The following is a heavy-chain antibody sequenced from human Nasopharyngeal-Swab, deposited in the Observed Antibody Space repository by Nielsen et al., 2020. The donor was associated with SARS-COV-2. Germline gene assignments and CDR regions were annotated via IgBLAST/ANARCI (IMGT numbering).Heavy chain of an antibody. CDR1: GYSMNSGYY. V-gene: IGHV4-38-2*01. Sequence: SETLSLTCAVSGYSMNSGYYWSWIRQPPGKGLEWIGSIYHSGSTYYNPSLKSRVTLSIDTSKNQFSLKLSSVTAADTAVYYCARAVEMAAILDYWGQGTLVTVSS. CDR2: IYHSGST. J-gene: IGHJ4*02. D-gene: IGHD5-24*01. CDR3: ARAVEMAAILDY.